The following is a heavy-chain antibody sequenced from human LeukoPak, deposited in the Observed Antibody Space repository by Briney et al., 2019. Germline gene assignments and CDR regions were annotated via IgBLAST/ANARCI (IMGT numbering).Heavy chain of an antibody. Sequence: GGSLRLSCAASGFSFRNFWMIWVRQAPGKGLEWVANINHDGSEKYYVDSVKGRFTISRDNAQKSLYLQMNTLRAEDTAVYYCAMAYNYGMDIWGQGTAVTVS. CDR3: AMAYNYGMDI. V-gene: IGHV3-7*03. J-gene: IGHJ6*02. CDR1: GFSFRNFW. CDR2: INHDGSEK.